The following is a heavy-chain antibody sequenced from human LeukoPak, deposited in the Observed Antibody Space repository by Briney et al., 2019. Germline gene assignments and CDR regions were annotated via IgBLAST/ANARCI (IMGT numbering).Heavy chain of an antibody. J-gene: IGHJ3*02. CDR3: ARNRYYYDSSGSIDAFDI. V-gene: IGHV4-30-4*08. Sequence: SETLSLTCAVSGYSISSGYYWTWIRQPPGKGLEWIGYIYYSGSTYYNPSLKSRVTISVDMSKNQFSLKLSSVTAADTAVYYCARNRYYYDSSGSIDAFDIWGRGTMVTVSS. CDR2: IYYSGST. CDR1: GYSISSGYY. D-gene: IGHD3-22*01.